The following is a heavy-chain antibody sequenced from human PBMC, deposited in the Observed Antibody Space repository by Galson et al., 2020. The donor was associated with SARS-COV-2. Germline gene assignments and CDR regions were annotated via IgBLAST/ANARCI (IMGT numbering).Heavy chain of an antibody. J-gene: IGHJ5*02. Sequence: GGSLRLSCAASGFTISSYWMNWVRQAPGKGLEWVANIKQDGSEKHYVDSVKGRFTISRDNAKNSVYLQMNSLGPEDTAMYYCARENVAVPGGYHWGQGTLVTVSS. CDR2: IKQDGSEK. V-gene: IGHV3-7*01. CDR1: GFTISSYW. CDR3: ARENVAVPGGYH. D-gene: IGHD2-2*01.